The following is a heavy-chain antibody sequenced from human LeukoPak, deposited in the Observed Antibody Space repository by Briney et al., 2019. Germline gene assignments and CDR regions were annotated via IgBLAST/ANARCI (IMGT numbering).Heavy chain of an antibody. J-gene: IGHJ4*02. V-gene: IGHV1-69*05. D-gene: IGHD3-22*01. CDR3: ARAPYYYDSIGYPPDY. Sequence: SVKVSCKASGGTFSSYAISWVRQAPGQGLEWMGRIIPIFGTANYAQKFQGRVTITTDESTSTAYMELSSLRSEDTAVYYCARAPYYYDSIGYPPDYWGQGTLVTVSS. CDR1: GGTFSSYA. CDR2: IIPIFGTA.